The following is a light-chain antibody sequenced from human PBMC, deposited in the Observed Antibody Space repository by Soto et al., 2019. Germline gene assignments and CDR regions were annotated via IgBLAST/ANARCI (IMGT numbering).Light chain of an antibody. CDR3: RSFAGSNIWV. CDR1: SSDVGEYNS. CDR2: EVT. V-gene: IGLV2-8*01. J-gene: IGLJ3*02. Sequence: QSVLTQPPSASGSPGQSVTISCTGSSSDVGEYNSVSWYQQHPGKAPQLMIHEVTKRPSGVPDRFSGSKSGNTASLTVSGLQAEDEAAYYCRSFAGSNIWVLGGGTKLTVL.